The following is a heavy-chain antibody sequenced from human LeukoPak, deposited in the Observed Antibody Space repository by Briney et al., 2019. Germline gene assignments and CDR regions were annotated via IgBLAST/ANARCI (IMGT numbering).Heavy chain of an antibody. CDR3: ARGGWRLDY. J-gene: IGHJ4*02. V-gene: IGHV4-59*01. CDR1: GGSISSYY. CDR2: IYYTGTT. Sequence: TSETLSLTCTVSGGSISSYYWSWIRQPPGKGLEWIGYIYYTGTTNYNPSLKSRVTISVDTSKNQFSLKLSSETAADTAVYYCARGGWRLDYWGQGTLVTVSS. D-gene: IGHD2-15*01.